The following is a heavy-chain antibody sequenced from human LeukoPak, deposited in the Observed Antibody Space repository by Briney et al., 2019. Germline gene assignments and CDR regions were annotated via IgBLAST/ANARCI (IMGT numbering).Heavy chain of an antibody. CDR2: INHSGST. Sequence: SETLSLTCTVSGGSISSSDYYWSWIRQPPGKGLEWIGEINHSGSTNYNPSLKSRVTLSVDTSKNQFSLKLSSVTAADTAVYYCARGRAPIEQWLARYYYYYGMDVWGQGTTVTVSS. J-gene: IGHJ6*02. CDR1: GGSISSSDYY. CDR3: ARGRAPIEQWLARYYYYYGMDV. D-gene: IGHD6-19*01. V-gene: IGHV4-39*07.